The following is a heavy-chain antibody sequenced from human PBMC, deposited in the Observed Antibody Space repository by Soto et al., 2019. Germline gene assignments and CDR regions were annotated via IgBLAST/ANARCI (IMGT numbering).Heavy chain of an antibody. Sequence: QVQLVESGGGVVQPGRSLRLSCAASAFTFSSYGMHWVRQAPGKGLEWVAVIWYDGSNKYYADSVKGRFTISRDNSKNTLYLQMNSLRAEDTAVYYCARDYYDSSGYRTDAFDIWGQGTMVTVSS. CDR1: AFTFSSYG. CDR3: ARDYYDSSGYRTDAFDI. J-gene: IGHJ3*02. V-gene: IGHV3-33*01. D-gene: IGHD3-22*01. CDR2: IWYDGSNK.